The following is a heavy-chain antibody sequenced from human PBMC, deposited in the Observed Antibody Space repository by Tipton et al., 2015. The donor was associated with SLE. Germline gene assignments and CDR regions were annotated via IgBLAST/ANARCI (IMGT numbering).Heavy chain of an antibody. CDR3: ASANGSPGGFDY. Sequence: TLSLTCAVSGYSISSGYYWGWIRQPPGKGLEWIGSIYHSGSTYYNPSLKSRVTISVDTSKNQFSLKLSSVTAADTAVYYCASANGSPGGFDYWGQGTLVTVSS. CDR2: IYHSGST. CDR1: GYSISSGYY. D-gene: IGHD2-8*01. V-gene: IGHV4-38-2*01. J-gene: IGHJ4*02.